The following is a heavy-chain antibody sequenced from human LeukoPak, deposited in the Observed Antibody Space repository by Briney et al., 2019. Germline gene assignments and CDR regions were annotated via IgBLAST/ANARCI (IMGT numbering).Heavy chain of an antibody. V-gene: IGHV3-23*01. D-gene: IGHD6-13*01. J-gene: IGHJ4*02. CDR3: AKSRIAATLGFDY. CDR1: GFTFSSNA. CDR2: ISGSGGST. Sequence: PGGSLRLSCAASGFTFSSNAMSWVRQAPGKGLEWVSAISGSGGSTYYADSVRGRFTISRDNSKNTLYLQMNSLRAEDTAVYYCAKSRIAATLGFDYWGQGSLVTVSS.